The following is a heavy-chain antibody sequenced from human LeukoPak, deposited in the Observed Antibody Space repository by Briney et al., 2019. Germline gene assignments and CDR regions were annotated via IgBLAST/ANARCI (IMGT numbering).Heavy chain of an antibody. V-gene: IGHV3-21*01. Sequence: GGSLRLPCAASGFSFENYNMDWVRQAPGKGLEWVAYINVITGYIYYADSLKGRFTISRDNAKKSLFLEMNSLRVEDTAVYYCARDITVSETDAFDIWGQGTMVTVSS. D-gene: IGHD3-9*01. J-gene: IGHJ3*02. CDR3: ARDITVSETDAFDI. CDR2: INVITGYI. CDR1: GFSFENYN.